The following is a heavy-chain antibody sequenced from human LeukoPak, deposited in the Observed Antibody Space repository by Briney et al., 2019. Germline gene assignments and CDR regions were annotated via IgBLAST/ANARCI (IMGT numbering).Heavy chain of an antibody. V-gene: IGHV1-69-2*01. J-gene: IGHJ4*02. CDR2: IDPENGET. CDR1: GYTFSDYY. Sequence: GATVKISCKASGYTFSDYYIHWVQQAPGKGLEWMGQIDPENGETIYAERFLGRITITADTSIDTGYFELTIVSADDTAAYYSVTVERELSFDSWGQGTLVTVSS. CDR3: VTVERELSFDS. D-gene: IGHD1-26*01.